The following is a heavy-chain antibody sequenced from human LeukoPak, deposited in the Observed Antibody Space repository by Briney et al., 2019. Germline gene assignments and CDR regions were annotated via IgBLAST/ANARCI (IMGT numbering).Heavy chain of an antibody. CDR3: ARYVVYGSGKYYFDY. J-gene: IGHJ4*02. D-gene: IGHD3-10*01. CDR1: GGSVSSTTYY. V-gene: IGHV4-39*01. CDR2: INYSGST. Sequence: KASETLSLTCTVSGGSVSSTTYYWSWIRQPPGKGLEWIASINYSGSTYYNPSLKSRVTIPVDTSENQFSLKLSSVTAADTAVYYCARYVVYGSGKYYFDYWGQGTLVTVSS.